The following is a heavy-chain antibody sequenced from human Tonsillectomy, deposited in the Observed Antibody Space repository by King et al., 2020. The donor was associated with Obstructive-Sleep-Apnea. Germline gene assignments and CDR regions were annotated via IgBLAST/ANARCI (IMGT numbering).Heavy chain of an antibody. CDR3: GRGHLPLIAALDY. Sequence: QLVQSGAEVKKPGASVKVSCKASGGTFSSYAISWVRQAPGQGLELMGGIIPIFGTSNYAQKFQGRVTITADESTSTAYMELSSLRSEDTAVYYCGRGHLPLIAALDYWGQGTLVTVSS. J-gene: IGHJ4*02. CDR1: GGTFSSYA. D-gene: IGHD6-13*01. CDR2: IIPIFGTS. V-gene: IGHV1-69*01.